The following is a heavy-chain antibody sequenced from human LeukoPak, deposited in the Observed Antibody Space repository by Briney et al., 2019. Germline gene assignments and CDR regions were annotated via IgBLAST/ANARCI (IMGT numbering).Heavy chain of an antibody. D-gene: IGHD4-17*01. J-gene: IGHJ3*02. CDR3: ATAGGDYSEGAFDI. CDR1: GFTFTSYW. V-gene: IGHV3-7*03. Sequence: GGSLRLSCVASGFTFTSYWMSWVRQAPGKGLEWVANIEQDGSEKYYVDSVKGRFTISRDNSKNTLYLQMNSLRAEDTAVYYCATAGGDYSEGAFDIWGQGTMVTVSS. CDR2: IEQDGSEK.